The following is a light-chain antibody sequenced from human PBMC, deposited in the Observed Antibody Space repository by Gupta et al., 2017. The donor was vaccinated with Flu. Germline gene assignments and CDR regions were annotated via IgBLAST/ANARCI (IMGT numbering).Light chain of an antibody. V-gene: IGKV1-8*01. Sequence: AIRMTQSPSSFSASTGDRVTITCRASQGISSYLAWYQQKPGKAPKLLIYAASTVQSGVPSRFSGSGSGTDFTLTISGLQSEDFATYYCQQEDSYLGTFGQGTKVEIK. CDR1: QGISSY. CDR2: AAS. J-gene: IGKJ1*01. CDR3: QQEDSYLGT.